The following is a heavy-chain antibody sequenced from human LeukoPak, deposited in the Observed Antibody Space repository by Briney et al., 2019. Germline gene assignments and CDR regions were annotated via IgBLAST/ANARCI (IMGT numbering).Heavy chain of an antibody. J-gene: IGHJ4*02. CDR1: GSTFSSYG. Sequence: GGPLRLSCAASGSTFSSYGMHWVRQAPGKGLEWVAVISYDGSNKYYADSVKGRFTISRDNSKNTLYLQMNSLRAEDTAVYYCAKASGIAVAGDFDYWGQGTLVTVSS. D-gene: IGHD6-19*01. CDR2: ISYDGSNK. CDR3: AKASGIAVAGDFDY. V-gene: IGHV3-30*18.